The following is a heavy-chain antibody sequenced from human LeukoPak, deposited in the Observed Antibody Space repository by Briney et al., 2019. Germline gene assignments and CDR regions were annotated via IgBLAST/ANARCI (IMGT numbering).Heavy chain of an antibody. CDR1: GFTFSSYS. V-gene: IGHV3-21*01. CDR2: ISTSGNYI. J-gene: IGHJ4*02. D-gene: IGHD6-6*01. CDR3: ARDLERIAARPKVER. Sequence: GGSLRLSCAASGFTFSSYSMNWVRQAPGKGLEWVSYISTSGNYIYYADSVKGRFTISRDNAKNSLYLQMNSLRAEDTAVYYCARDLERIAARPKVERGGQGTLVTVS.